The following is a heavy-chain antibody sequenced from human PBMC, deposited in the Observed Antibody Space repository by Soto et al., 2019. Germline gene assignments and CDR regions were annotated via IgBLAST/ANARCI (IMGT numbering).Heavy chain of an antibody. J-gene: IGHJ4*02. D-gene: IGHD3-10*01. CDR2: IWYDGGNK. V-gene: IGHV3-33*01. CDR3: ARDGNTMVRGAPKY. CDR1: GFTFSSYG. Sequence: GGSLRLSCAASGFTFSSYGMHWVRQAPGKGLEWVAVIWYDGGNKYYADSVKGRFTISRDNSKNTLYLQMNSLRAEDTAVYYCARDGNTMVRGAPKYWGQGTLVTVSS.